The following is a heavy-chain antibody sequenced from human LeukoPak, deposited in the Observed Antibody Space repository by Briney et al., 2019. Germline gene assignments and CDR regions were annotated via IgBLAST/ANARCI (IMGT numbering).Heavy chain of an antibody. J-gene: IGHJ4*02. D-gene: IGHD3-9*01. Sequence: GGSLRLSCAASGFNITNYYMSWVSQAPGKGMGLVTVIYSGGTTYYADSVKGRFTISRDNSNSTVSLQMNSLRVDDAAVYYCARASWRYDFDCWGQGTLVTVSS. CDR2: IYSGGTT. CDR1: GFNITNYY. V-gene: IGHV3-53*01. CDR3: ARASWRYDFDC.